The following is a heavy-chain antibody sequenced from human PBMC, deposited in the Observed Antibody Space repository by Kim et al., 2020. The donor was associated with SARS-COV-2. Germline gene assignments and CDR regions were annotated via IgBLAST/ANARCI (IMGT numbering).Heavy chain of an antibody. V-gene: IGHV3-23*01. CDR3: AKDPFWGDDSSGSFYY. D-gene: IGHD3-22*01. Sequence: SMKGRFTISRDNTKNTLYLQINSLRAEDTAVYYCAKDPFWGDDSSGSFYYWGQGTLVTVSS. J-gene: IGHJ4*02.